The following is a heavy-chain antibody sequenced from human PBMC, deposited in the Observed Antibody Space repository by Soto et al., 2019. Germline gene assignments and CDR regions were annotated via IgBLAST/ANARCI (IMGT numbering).Heavy chain of an antibody. D-gene: IGHD3-22*01. CDR3: ARGAWLLSYDTNWFDP. J-gene: IGHJ5*02. CDR1: VGSISSGDYY. V-gene: IGHV4-30-4*01. CDR2: IYYSGST. Sequence: SETLSLTCTVSVGSISSGDYYWSWIRQPPGKGLEWIGYIYYSGSTYYNPSLKSRVTISVDTSKSQFSLKLSSVTAADTAVYYCARGAWLLSYDTNWFDPWGQGTLVTVSS.